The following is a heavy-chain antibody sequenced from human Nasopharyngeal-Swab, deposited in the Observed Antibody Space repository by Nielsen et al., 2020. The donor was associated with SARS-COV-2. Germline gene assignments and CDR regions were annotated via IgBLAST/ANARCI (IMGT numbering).Heavy chain of an antibody. V-gene: IGHV3-20*01. Sequence: GGSLRFSCAASGFTFDDYGMSWVRQAPGKGLEWVSGINWNGGSTGYADSVKGRFTISRDNAKNSLYLQMNSLRAEDTALYHCAREGGYCSGGSCPYYGMDVWGQGTTVTVSS. D-gene: IGHD2-15*01. CDR2: INWNGGST. J-gene: IGHJ6*02. CDR3: AREGGYCSGGSCPYYGMDV. CDR1: GFTFDDYG.